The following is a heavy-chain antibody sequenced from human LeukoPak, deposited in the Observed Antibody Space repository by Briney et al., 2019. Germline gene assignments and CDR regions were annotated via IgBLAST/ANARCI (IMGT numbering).Heavy chain of an antibody. J-gene: IGHJ4*02. CDR1: GVSFSGYY. CDR3: ARGSSGGWYYFDY. V-gene: IGHV4-59*01. Sequence: PSETLSLTCAVYGVSFSGYYWSWIRQPPGKGLEWIGYIYYSGSTNYNPSLKSRVTISVDTSKNQFSLKLSSVTAADTAVYYCARGSSGGWYYFDYWGQGTLVTVSS. D-gene: IGHD6-19*01. CDR2: IYYSGST.